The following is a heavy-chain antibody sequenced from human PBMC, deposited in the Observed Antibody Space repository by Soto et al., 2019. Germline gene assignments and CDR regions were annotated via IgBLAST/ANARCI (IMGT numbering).Heavy chain of an antibody. CDR3: AKVSADDILTGYYNGYLYIDY. V-gene: IGHV3-23*01. CDR1: GFTFSSYA. J-gene: IGHJ4*02. Sequence: PGGSLRLSCAASGFTFSSYAMSWVRQAPGKGLEWVSAISGSGGSTYYADSVKGRFTISRDNSKNTLYLQMNSLRAEDTAVYYCAKVSADDILTGYYNGYLYIDYWGQGTLVTVSS. D-gene: IGHD3-9*01. CDR2: ISGSGGST.